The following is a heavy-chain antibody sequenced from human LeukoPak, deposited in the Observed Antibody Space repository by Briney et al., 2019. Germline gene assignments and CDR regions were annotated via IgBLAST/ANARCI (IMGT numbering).Heavy chain of an antibody. J-gene: IGHJ5*02. CDR2: IIPIFGTA. V-gene: IGHV1-69*01. Sequence: SVKVSCKASGGTFSSYAISWVRQAPGQGLEWMGGIIPIFGTANYPQKFQGRVTITADESTTTAYMELSSMRSEDTAVYYGARKRGLSWFAPCGQGTLVTVPS. D-gene: IGHD2-2*01. CDR3: ARKRGLSWFAP. CDR1: GGTFSSYA.